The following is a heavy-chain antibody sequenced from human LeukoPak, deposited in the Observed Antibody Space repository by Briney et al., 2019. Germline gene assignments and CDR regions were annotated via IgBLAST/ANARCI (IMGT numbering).Heavy chain of an antibody. Sequence: SETLSLTCTVSGGSISSSTYYWSWIRQHSGKGLEWIGYIYYSGSTYYNPSLKSRVTISVDTSKNQFSLKLSSVTAADTAVYYCARGGGGGYYSFDYWGQGTLVTVSS. D-gene: IGHD3-10*01. CDR2: IYYSGST. CDR1: GGSISSSTYY. CDR3: ARGGGGGYYSFDY. V-gene: IGHV4-31*03. J-gene: IGHJ4*02.